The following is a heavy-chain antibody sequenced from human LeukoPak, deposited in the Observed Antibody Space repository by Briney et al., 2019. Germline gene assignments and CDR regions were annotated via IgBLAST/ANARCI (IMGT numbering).Heavy chain of an antibody. V-gene: IGHV3-74*01. CDR1: GFTFSSYW. D-gene: IGHD6-6*01. J-gene: IGHJ4*02. CDR2: INTDGSST. CDR3: ATDRSSIAIRPH. Sequence: SGGSLGLSCAASGFTFSSYWMHWVRQAPGKGLVWVSRINTDGSSTNYADSVKGRFTISRDNAKNTLYLQMNSLRAEDTAVYYCATDRSSIAIRPHWGQGTLVTVSS.